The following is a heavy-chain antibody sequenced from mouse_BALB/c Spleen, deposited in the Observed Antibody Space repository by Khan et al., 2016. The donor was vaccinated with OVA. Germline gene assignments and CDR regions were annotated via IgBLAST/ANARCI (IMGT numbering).Heavy chain of an antibody. V-gene: IGHV1-4*01. CDR1: GYTFTSHT. CDR2: INPRSG. CDR3: ARRTTEYALDY. Sequence: VQLQQSGAELARPGASVKMSCKASGYTFTSHTMHWIKQRPGQGLEWIGYINPRSGYNQKLNDKATLTADISSSTAYMQLSSLTSEDSAVYYCARRTTEYALDYGGQGTSGTVAS. J-gene: IGHJ4*01. D-gene: IGHD2-14*01.